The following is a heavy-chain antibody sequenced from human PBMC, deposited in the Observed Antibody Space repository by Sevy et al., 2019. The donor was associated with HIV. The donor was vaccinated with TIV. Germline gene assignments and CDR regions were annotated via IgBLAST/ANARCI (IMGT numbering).Heavy chain of an antibody. D-gene: IGHD3-22*01. Sequence: ASVKVSCQASGYTFSNYGVTWVRQAPGQGVEWMGWISGYNGNTKYAQKFQDRVIMTTDTATSTAYMELRSLRSDDTAVYYCVRDESFSLIVVDPDYWGQGTLVTVSS. J-gene: IGHJ4*02. CDR2: ISGYNGNT. CDR3: VRDESFSLIVVDPDY. CDR1: GYTFSNYG. V-gene: IGHV1-18*01.